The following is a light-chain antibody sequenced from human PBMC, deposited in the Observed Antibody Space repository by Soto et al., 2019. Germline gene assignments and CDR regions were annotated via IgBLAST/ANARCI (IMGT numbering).Light chain of an antibody. CDR3: QQYGSSPQT. CDR2: GAS. V-gene: IGKV3-20*01. Sequence: EIAMTQSPATLSVSPGERATLSCRASQSVSINFLAWYQQKPGQAPRLLIYGASSRATGIPDRFSGSGSGTDFTLAISRLEPEDFAVYYCQQYGSSPQTFGQGTKVDI. CDR1: QSVSINF. J-gene: IGKJ1*01.